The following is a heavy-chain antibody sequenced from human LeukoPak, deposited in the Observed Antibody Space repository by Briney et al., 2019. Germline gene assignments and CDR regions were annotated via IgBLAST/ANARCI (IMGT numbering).Heavy chain of an antibody. CDR2: ISWNSGSI. V-gene: IGHV3-9*01. CDR1: GFTFDDYA. CDR3: ARGYYGSGVGVSWFDP. Sequence: GRSLRLSCAASGFTFDDYAMHWVRQAPGKGLEWVSGISWNSGSIGYADSVKGRFTISRDNAKNSLYLQMNSLRAEDTALHYCARGYYGSGVGVSWFDPWGQGTLVTVSP. D-gene: IGHD3-10*01. J-gene: IGHJ5*02.